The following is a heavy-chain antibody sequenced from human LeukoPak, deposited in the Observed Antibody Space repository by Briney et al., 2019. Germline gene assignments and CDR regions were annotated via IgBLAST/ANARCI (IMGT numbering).Heavy chain of an antibody. CDR3: ARRYYDSSASSWEWFDP. D-gene: IGHD3-22*01. CDR1: GGTFSSYA. CDR2: IIPIFGTA. V-gene: IGHV1-69*06. J-gene: IGHJ5*02. Sequence: ASVKVSCKASGGTFSSYAISWVRQAPGQGLEWMGGIIPIFGTANYAQKFQGRVTITADKSTSTAYMELSSLRSEDTAVYYCARRYYDSSASSWEWFDPWGQGTLVTVSS.